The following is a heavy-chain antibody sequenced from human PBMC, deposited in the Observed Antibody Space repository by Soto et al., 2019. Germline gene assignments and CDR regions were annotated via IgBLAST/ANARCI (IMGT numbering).Heavy chain of an antibody. D-gene: IGHD3-3*01. V-gene: IGHV3-30*18. CDR1: GFPFRSYG. CDR2: ISYDGSNK. CDR3: AKGRFHLDY. J-gene: IGHJ4*02. Sequence: GGSLSLAFSASGFPFRSYGMHWVRQAPGKGLEWVAVISYDGSNKYYACCVKGRFTISRCNSKNTLYLQMNSLRAEDTAVYYWAKGRFHLDYWGQGTLFTVSS.